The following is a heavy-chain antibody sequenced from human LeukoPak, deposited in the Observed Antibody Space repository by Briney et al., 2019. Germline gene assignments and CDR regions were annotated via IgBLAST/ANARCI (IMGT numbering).Heavy chain of an antibody. Sequence: GGSLRLSCAVSGFTFSRYSMHWVRQGPGKGLVWVSRINSDGSSTAYADSVKGRFTISRDNAKNTLYLQMDSLRAEDTAVYYCARVKGDNGDYVDFDYWGQGTLVTVSS. CDR2: INSDGSST. CDR3: ARVKGDNGDYVDFDY. V-gene: IGHV3-74*01. J-gene: IGHJ4*02. D-gene: IGHD4-17*01. CDR1: GFTFSRYS.